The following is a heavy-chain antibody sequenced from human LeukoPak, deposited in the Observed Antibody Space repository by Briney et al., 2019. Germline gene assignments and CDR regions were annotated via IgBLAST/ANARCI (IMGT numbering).Heavy chain of an antibody. CDR3: AKDQDIVDYYGMDV. V-gene: IGHV3-9*01. CDR1: GFPFYDYA. Sequence: QPGRSLRLSCAASGFPFYDYAMHWVRQAPGKGLEWVSGISWNSGSIGYADSVKGRFTSSRDNDKNSLYLQMNSLRAEDTALYYCAKDQDIVDYYGMDVWGQGTTVTVSS. J-gene: IGHJ6*02. D-gene: IGHD2-15*01. CDR2: ISWNSGSI.